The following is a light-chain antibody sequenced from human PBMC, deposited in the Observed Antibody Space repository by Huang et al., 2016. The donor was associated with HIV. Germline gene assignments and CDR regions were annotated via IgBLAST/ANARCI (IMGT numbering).Light chain of an antibody. CDR3: QHITT. CDR1: QNIDNL. CDR2: AAS. Sequence: DIQMTQSPSSLAASVGDRVTITCRASQNIDNLLNWYQQRPGEAPKLLIVAASNFQRGVPSRFSVTGSGTHFTLSISSLQPEDFATYYCQHITTFGQGTKVDVK. V-gene: IGKV1-39*01. J-gene: IGKJ1*01.